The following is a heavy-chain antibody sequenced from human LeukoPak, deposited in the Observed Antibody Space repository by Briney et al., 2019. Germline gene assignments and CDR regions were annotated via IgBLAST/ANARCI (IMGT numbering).Heavy chain of an antibody. CDR3: ARYYDSSGYPYY. CDR2: INPNSGGT. CDR1: GYTFTGYY. V-gene: IGHV1-2*02. D-gene: IGHD3-22*01. Sequence: GASVKVSCKASGYTFTGYYMHWVRQAPGQGLEWMGWINPNSGGTNYAQKFQGRVAMTRDTSISTAYMELSRLRSDDTAVYYCARYYDSSGYPYYWGQGTLVTVSP. J-gene: IGHJ4*02.